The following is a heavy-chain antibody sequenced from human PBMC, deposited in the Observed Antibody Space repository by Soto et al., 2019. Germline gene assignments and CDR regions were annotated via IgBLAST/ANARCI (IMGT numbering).Heavy chain of an antibody. Sequence: GGSLRLSCAASGFTFSSYSMNWVRQAPGKGLEWVSSISSSSSYIYYADSVKGRFTISRDNAKNSLYLQMNSLRAEDTAVYYCARGGIAAADNWFDPWGQGTLVTVSS. CDR1: GFTFSSYS. CDR2: ISSSSSYI. V-gene: IGHV3-21*01. D-gene: IGHD6-13*01. CDR3: ARGGIAAADNWFDP. J-gene: IGHJ5*02.